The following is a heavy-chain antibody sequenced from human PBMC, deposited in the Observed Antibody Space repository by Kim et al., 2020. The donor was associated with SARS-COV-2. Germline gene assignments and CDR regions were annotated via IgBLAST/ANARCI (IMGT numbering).Heavy chain of an antibody. CDR2: GST. CDR3: ARDDRRFDP. J-gene: IGHJ5*02. V-gene: IGHV1-46*01. Sequence: GSTSYAQKFQGRVTMTRDTATSTVYMELSSLGSEDTAVYYCARDDRRFDPWGQGTLVTVSS.